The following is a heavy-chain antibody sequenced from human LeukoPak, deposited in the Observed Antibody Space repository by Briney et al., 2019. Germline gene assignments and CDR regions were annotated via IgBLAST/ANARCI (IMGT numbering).Heavy chain of an antibody. D-gene: IGHD6-13*01. Sequence: ASVKVSCKASGYTFTSYYMHWVRQAPGQGLEWMGIINPSIGSTSYAQKFQARVTMTTDTSTSTAYMELRSLRSDDTAVYYCARDSSSWYGDAFDIWGQGTMVTVSS. CDR2: INPSIGST. CDR1: GYTFTSYY. V-gene: IGHV1-46*01. CDR3: ARDSSSWYGDAFDI. J-gene: IGHJ3*02.